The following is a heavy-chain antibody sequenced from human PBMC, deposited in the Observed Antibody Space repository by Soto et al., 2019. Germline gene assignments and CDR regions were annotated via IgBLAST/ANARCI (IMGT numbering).Heavy chain of an antibody. D-gene: IGHD6-13*01. CDR1: RFTFDSHA. CDR2: ICANGGCP. CDR3: AKLSSGSNLDY. J-gene: IGHJ4*01. Sequence: GGSLRLSCAASRFTFDSHAMSCVRQAPGKGLEWVSAICANGGCPFYADSVRGRFTISKDNPKNTLYLQMNSLRADDTAIYYCAKLSSGSNLDYCVHGTL. V-gene: IGHV3-23*01.